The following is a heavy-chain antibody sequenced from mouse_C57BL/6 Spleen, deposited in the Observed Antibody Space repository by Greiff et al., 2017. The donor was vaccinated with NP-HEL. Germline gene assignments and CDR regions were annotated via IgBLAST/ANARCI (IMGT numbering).Heavy chain of an antibody. CDR3: ARSPRWKDYAMDY. V-gene: IGHV7-3*01. CDR1: GFTFTDYY. Sequence: EVQLVESGGGLVQPGGSLSLSCAASGFTFTDYYMSWVRQPPGKALEWLGFIRNKANGYTTEYSASVKGRFTISRDNSQSILYLQMNALRAEDSATYYCARSPRWKDYAMDYWGQGTSVTVSS. J-gene: IGHJ4*01. CDR2: IRNKANGYTT.